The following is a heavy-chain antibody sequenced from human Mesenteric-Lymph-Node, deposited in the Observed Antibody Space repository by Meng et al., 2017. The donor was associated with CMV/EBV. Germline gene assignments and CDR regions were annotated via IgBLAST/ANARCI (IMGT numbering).Heavy chain of an antibody. V-gene: IGHV3-74*01. CDR2: INSDGSST. D-gene: IGHD2-2*01. CDR3: ARDRANCSSTSCELDY. Sequence: GESLKISCAASGFTFSSYWMHWVRQAPGKGLVWVSRINSDGSSTSYADSVKGRFTISRDNSKNTLYLQMNSLRAEDTAVYYCARDRANCSSTSCELDYWGQGTLVTVSS. CDR1: GFTFSSYW. J-gene: IGHJ4*02.